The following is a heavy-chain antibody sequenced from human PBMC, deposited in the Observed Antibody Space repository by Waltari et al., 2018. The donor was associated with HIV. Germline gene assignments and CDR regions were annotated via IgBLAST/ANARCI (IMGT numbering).Heavy chain of an antibody. CDR1: GFTFSNYG. Sequence: EVQVLESGGALVQPGGSLRLSCAASGFTFSNYGMSWVRQAPGKGLGWVSTIGGSGGSTYYADAVKGRFTVSRDNSKNTLYLQMNSLRAEDTAVYFCVKEHQYSHSWYSYYGMDVWGQGTTVTVSS. J-gene: IGHJ6*02. V-gene: IGHV3-23*01. CDR2: IGGSGGST. CDR3: VKEHQYSHSWYSYYGMDV. D-gene: IGHD6-13*01.